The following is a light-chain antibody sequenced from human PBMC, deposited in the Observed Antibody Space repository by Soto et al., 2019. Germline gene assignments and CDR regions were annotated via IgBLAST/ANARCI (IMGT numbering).Light chain of an antibody. Sequence: DIQLTQSPSSLSVSVGDRVTITCRASQSISSWLAWYQQKPGKAPKLLIYDASTLESGVPSRFSGSGSGTEFTLTISSLQPDDFATYYCQQLNSAPFTFGGGTKVDIK. CDR3: QQLNSAPFT. V-gene: IGKV1-5*01. CDR1: QSISSW. CDR2: DAS. J-gene: IGKJ4*01.